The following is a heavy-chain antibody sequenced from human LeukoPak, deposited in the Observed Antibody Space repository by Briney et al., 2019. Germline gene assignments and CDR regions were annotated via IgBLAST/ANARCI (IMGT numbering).Heavy chain of an antibody. CDR2: IWYDGSNK. CDR3: AREWNDGYYFDY. D-gene: IGHD1-1*01. Sequence: GGSLRLSCAASGFTFSSYGMHWVRQAPGKGLEWVAVIWYDGSNKYYADSVKGRFTISRDNSKNTLYLQMNSLRAEDTAVYYCAREWNDGYYFDYWGQGTLVTVSS. V-gene: IGHV3-33*01. CDR1: GFTFSSYG. J-gene: IGHJ4*02.